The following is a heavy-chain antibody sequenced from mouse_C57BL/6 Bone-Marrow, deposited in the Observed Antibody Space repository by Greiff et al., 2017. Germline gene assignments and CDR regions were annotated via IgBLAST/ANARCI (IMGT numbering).Heavy chain of an antibody. D-gene: IGHD1-1*01. J-gene: IGHJ3*01. Sequence: VQLQQSGAELVRPGASVTLSCTASGFTFTDYEMHWVKQTPVHGLEWIGAIDPETGGTAYNQKFKGKAILTADKSSSPAYMELRSLTSEDSAVYYCTNYCGSSFAWFAYWGQGTLVTVSA. CDR3: TNYCGSSFAWFAY. V-gene: IGHV1-15*01. CDR1: GFTFTDYE. CDR2: IDPETGGT.